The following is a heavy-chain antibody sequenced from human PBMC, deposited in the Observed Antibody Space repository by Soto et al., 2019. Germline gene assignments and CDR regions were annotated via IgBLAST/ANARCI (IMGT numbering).Heavy chain of an antibody. Sequence: SETLSLTCTVSGGSISSGNYYWGWIRQSPGKGLEWIGYIYSTGSSYYNPSLRSRVSMSVDTSKNQFSLKLSSVTAADTAVYYCARDSSSTGGYNWFDPWGQGTLVTVSS. V-gene: IGHV4-30-4*02. CDR3: ARDSSSTGGYNWFDP. D-gene: IGHD6-6*01. J-gene: IGHJ5*02. CDR2: IYSTGSS. CDR1: GGSISSGNYY.